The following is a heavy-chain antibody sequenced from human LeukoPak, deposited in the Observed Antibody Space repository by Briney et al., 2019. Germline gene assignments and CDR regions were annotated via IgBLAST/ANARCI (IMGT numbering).Heavy chain of an antibody. D-gene: IGHD3-3*01. CDR3: ARELDDFWSGYTLGFDY. CDR2: ISSSSYI. V-gene: IGHV3-21*01. J-gene: IGHJ4*02. CDR1: GFTFSSYS. Sequence: GGSLRLSCAASGFTFSSYSMNWVRQAPGKGLEWVSSISSSSYIYYADSVKGRFTISRDNAKNSLYLQMNSLRAEDTAVYYCARELDDFWSGYTLGFDYWGQGTLVTVSS.